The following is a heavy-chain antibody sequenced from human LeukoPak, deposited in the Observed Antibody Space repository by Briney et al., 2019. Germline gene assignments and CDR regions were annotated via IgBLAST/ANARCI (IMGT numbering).Heavy chain of an antibody. D-gene: IGHD3-10*01. Sequence: GGSLRLSCAASRFTFSSYSMNWVRQAPGKGLEWVSSISSSSSYIYYADSVKGRFTISRDNAKNSLYLQMNSLRAEDTAVYYCARRLGRKFGERFYYYHYMDVWGKGTTVTISS. CDR1: RFTFSSYS. V-gene: IGHV3-21*01. CDR3: ARRLGRKFGERFYYYHYMDV. J-gene: IGHJ6*03. CDR2: ISSSSSYI.